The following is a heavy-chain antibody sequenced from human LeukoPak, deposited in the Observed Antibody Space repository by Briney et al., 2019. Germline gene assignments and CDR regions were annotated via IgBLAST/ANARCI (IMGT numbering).Heavy chain of an antibody. J-gene: IGHJ3*01. CDR1: GFTFSGHW. V-gene: IGHV3-7*01. CDR2: MNGDGSQI. Sequence: QPGGSLRLSCAASGFTFSGHWMSWVRQAPAKGLEWVAHMNGDGSQIYYVDFVKGRFTISRDNAKNSLFLQMNGLRAEDSALYYCVVWGNSGNSWGQGTMVIVSS. CDR3: VVWGNSGNS. D-gene: IGHD1-26*01.